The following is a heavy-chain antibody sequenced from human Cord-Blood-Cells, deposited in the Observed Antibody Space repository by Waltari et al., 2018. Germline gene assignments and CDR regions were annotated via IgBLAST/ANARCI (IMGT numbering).Heavy chain of an antibody. V-gene: IGHV4-59*08. CDR2: IYYSGST. D-gene: IGHD2-21*02. CDR3: AGGHRTVVTLMSAFDI. CDR1: GGSISSSY. Sequence: QVQLQESGPGLVKPSETLSLTCTVSGGSISSSYWSWIRQPPGKGLEWIGYIYYSGSTNYNPSLKSRVTISVDTSKNQFSLKLSSVTAADTAVYYCAGGHRTVVTLMSAFDIWGQGTTVTVSS. J-gene: IGHJ3*02.